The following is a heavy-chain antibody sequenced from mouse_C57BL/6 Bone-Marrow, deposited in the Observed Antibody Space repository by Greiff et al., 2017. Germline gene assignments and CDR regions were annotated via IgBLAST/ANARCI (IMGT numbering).Heavy chain of an antibody. Sequence: EVKLVESGGGLVKPGGSLKLSCAASGFTFSDYGMHWVRQAPEKGLEWVAYISSGSSTIYYADTVKGRFTFSRDNAKNTLFLQMTSLRSEDTAMYYCARGITTVDWYFDVWGTETTVTVSS. CDR1: GFTFSDYG. D-gene: IGHD1-1*01. CDR2: ISSGSSTI. V-gene: IGHV5-17*01. CDR3: ARGITTVDWYFDV. J-gene: IGHJ1*03.